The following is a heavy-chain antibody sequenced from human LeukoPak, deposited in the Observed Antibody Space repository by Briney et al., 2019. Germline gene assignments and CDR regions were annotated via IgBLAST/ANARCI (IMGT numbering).Heavy chain of an antibody. CDR2: ISYDGSNK. V-gene: IGHV3-30*01. CDR3: ARDVRYYYYMDV. J-gene: IGHJ6*03. Sequence: GRSLRLSCAASGFTFSSYAMHWVRQAPGKGLEWVAVISYDGSNKYYADSVKGRFTISRDNSKNTLYLQMYSLRAEDTAVYYCARDVRYYYYMDVWGKGPRSPSP. CDR1: GFTFSSYA.